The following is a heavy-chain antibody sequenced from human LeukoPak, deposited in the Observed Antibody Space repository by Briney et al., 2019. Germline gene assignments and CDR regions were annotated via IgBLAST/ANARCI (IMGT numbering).Heavy chain of an antibody. CDR3: ARHLEYASGWFIHDY. Sequence: SETLSLTCTVSGGSISNYYWSWIRQPPGKGLEWIGYISYGGNTNYNPSLKSRVTISVDTSMSQFSLKLRSVTAADTAVYYCARHLEYASGWFIHDYWGQGTLVTVSS. CDR2: ISYGGNT. V-gene: IGHV4-59*08. J-gene: IGHJ4*02. D-gene: IGHD6-19*01. CDR1: GGSISNYY.